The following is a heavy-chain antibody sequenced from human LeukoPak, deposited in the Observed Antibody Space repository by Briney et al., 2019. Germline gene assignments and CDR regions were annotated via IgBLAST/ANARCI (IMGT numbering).Heavy chain of an antibody. CDR1: GGTCSSYA. Sequence: SVKVSCKASGGTCSSYAISWVRQAHGQGLEWMGGIIPIFGTANYAQKFQGRVTITADESTSTAYMELSSLRSEDTAVYYCARTSGYCSSTSCYGGFGDWGQGTLVTVSS. D-gene: IGHD2-2*01. J-gene: IGHJ4*02. CDR3: ARTSGYCSSTSCYGGFGD. V-gene: IGHV1-69*13. CDR2: IIPIFGTA.